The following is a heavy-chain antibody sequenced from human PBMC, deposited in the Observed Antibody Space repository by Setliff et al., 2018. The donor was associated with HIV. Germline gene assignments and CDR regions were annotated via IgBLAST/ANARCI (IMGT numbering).Heavy chain of an antibody. J-gene: IGHJ4*01. D-gene: IGHD2-21*01. V-gene: IGHV1-2*02. CDR2: INPETGDP. CDR1: GYRFIGHY. Sequence: ASVKVSCKTSGYRFIGHYLHWVRLAPGQGPEWVGWINPETGDPNYAQKFRGRVLMTRDTSITTAFLHVAKLTSDDTATYYCATGIPSDLDYWGQGTLVTV. CDR3: ATGIPSDLDY.